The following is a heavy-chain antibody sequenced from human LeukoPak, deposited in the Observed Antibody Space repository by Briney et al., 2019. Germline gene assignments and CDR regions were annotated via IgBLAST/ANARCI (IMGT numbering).Heavy chain of an antibody. CDR3: ARRVGWNAFDI. D-gene: IGHD1-26*01. CDR2: IYTSGST. CDR1: GGSITGGNYD. V-gene: IGHV4-61*02. Sequence: SETLSLTCTVSGGSITGGNYDWSWVRQPAGKGLEWIGRIYTSGSTNYNPSLKSRVAISLDTSKNQVSLKLISVIAADTAIYYCARRVGWNAFDIWGQGTVVTVSS. J-gene: IGHJ3*02.